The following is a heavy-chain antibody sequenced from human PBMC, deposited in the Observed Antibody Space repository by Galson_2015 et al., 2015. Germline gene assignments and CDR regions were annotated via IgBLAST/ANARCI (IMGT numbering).Heavy chain of an antibody. J-gene: IGHJ4*02. CDR2: INGDGSST. CDR3: VRGYSGTYRADY. D-gene: IGHD1-26*01. V-gene: IGHV3-74*01. Sequence: SLRLSCAASGFTFSTNWMHWVRQTPGEGLVWVSRINGDGSSTAYADSVKGRFTISRDSAKNTLHLQMNRLRAEDTAVYFCVRGYSGTYRADYWGQGTLVTVSS. CDR1: GFTFSTNW.